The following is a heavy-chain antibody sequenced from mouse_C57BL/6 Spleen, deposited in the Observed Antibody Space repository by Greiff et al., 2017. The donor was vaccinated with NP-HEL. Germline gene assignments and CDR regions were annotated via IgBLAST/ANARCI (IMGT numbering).Heavy chain of an antibody. CDR2: ISYSGST. J-gene: IGHJ4*01. D-gene: IGHD1-1*01. V-gene: IGHV3-1*01. CDR3: ARGGTLRGAMDY. Sequence: EVQLQQSGPGMVKPSQSLSLTCTVTGYSITSGYDWHWIRHFPGNKLEWMGYISYSGSTNYNPSLKSRISINHETSKNPFFLKLNSVTTEDTATYYCARGGTLRGAMDYWGQGTSVTVSS. CDR1: GYSITSGYD.